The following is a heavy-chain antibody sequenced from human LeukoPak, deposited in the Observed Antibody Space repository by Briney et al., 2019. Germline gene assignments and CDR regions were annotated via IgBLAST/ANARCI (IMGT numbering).Heavy chain of an antibody. CDR1: GLSLNSYA. CDR3: AKDGGSFHFDY. Sequence: PGGSLRLSCTASGLSLNSYAMSWVRQVPGKGLEWVSASSSSDDGKWYAESVRGRFTISRDNSKNTLYLQMNSLRAEDTAVYYCAKDGGSFHFDYWGQGTLVTVSS. J-gene: IGHJ4*02. CDR2: SSSSDDGK. D-gene: IGHD1-26*01. V-gene: IGHV3-23*01.